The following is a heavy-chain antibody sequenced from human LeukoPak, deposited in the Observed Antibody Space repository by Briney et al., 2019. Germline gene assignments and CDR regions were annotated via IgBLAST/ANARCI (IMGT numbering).Heavy chain of an antibody. Sequence: GGSLRLSCAASGFTFSSYGMHWVRQAPGKGLEWVAVTWYDGSNKYYADSVKGRFTISRDNSKNTLYLQMNSLRAEDTAVYYCAREAFLERQNDYWGQGTLVTVSS. CDR3: AREAFLERQNDY. V-gene: IGHV3-33*01. CDR2: TWYDGSNK. J-gene: IGHJ4*02. D-gene: IGHD3-3*02. CDR1: GFTFSSYG.